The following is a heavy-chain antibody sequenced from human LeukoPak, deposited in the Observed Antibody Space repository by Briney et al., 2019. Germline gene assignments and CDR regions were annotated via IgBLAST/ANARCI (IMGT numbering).Heavy chain of an antibody. J-gene: IGHJ3*02. D-gene: IGHD4-23*01. CDR2: IYYSGST. Sequence: SETLSLTCAVSGVSISSSSYYWSWIRQPPGKGLEWIGYIYYSGSTNCNPSLKSRVTISVDTSKNQFSLKLSSVTAADTAVYYCARQTTTVVTRSPGAFDIWGQGTMVTVSS. CDR3: ARQTTTVVTRSPGAFDI. V-gene: IGHV4-61*05. CDR1: GVSISSSSYY.